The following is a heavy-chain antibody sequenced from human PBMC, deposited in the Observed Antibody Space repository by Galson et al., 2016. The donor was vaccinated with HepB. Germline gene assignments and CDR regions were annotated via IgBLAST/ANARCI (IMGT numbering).Heavy chain of an antibody. CDR1: GGTFSSNA. CDR3: ASTPVDRAGWYKNYFYYAMDV. CDR2: ITPIFGTA. J-gene: IGHJ6*02. Sequence: SVKISRKASGGTFSSNAINWVRQAPGQGLEWMGRITPIFGTAKYAQKFRGRVTITADESTTTAYMALSSLRSEDTAVYYCASTPVDRAGWYKNYFYYAMDVWGQGTTVTVSS. V-gene: IGHV1-69*13. D-gene: IGHD1-14*01.